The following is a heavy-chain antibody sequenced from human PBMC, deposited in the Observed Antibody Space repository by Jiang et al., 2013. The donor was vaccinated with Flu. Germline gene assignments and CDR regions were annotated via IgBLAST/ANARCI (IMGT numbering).Heavy chain of an antibody. CDR2: LTYDGTTT. J-gene: IGHJ4*02. Sequence: VQLLESGGGVVRPWGSLRLSCEASGFTFSNYGMHWVRQAPGKGLEWVAVLTYDGTTTVYADSVKGRFAISRDNSKNTLFLQMNSLTSEDTAVYYCAKDRDQPLVHYLNSWGQGALVTVS. D-gene: IGHD2-2*01. V-gene: IGHV3-30*18. CDR3: AKDRDQPLVHYLNS. CDR1: GFTFSNYG.